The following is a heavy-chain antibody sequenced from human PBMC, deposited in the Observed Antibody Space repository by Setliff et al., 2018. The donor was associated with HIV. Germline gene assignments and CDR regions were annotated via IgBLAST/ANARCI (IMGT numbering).Heavy chain of an antibody. Sequence: ASVKVSCKASGYTFTGYYIHWLRQARGQGLEWMGWINPNSGYSKYAQKFQGRLTMTRDTSISTAYMELSRLTSDDTAVCYCARDTSATIRPLFDFWGQGTLVTVSS. CDR3: ARDTSATIRPLFDF. J-gene: IGHJ4*02. CDR1: GYTFTGYY. D-gene: IGHD5-12*01. V-gene: IGHV1-2*02. CDR2: INPNSGYS.